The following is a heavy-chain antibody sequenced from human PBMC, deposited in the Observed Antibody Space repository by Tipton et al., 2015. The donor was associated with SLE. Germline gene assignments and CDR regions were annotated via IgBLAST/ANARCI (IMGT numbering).Heavy chain of an antibody. D-gene: IGHD3-22*01. CDR2: IFTSGNT. V-gene: IGHV4-61*09. CDR1: GGSISSGSDF. J-gene: IGHJ3*01. Sequence: TLSLTCTVSGGSISSGSDFWTWNRQPAGKGLEWIGYIFTSGNTKYNPSLQSRVTISEDKSKNQFSLEVNSVTAADTAVYYCATGDYFDSGDAFDFWGHGSIITVSS. CDR3: ATGDYFDSGDAFDF.